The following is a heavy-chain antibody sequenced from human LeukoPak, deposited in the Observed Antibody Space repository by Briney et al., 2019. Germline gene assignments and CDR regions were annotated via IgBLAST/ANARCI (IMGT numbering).Heavy chain of an antibody. Sequence: GGSLRLSCAASGFTFSSYGMHWVRQAPGKGLEWVAVIWYDGSNKYYADSVKGRFTISRDNSKNTLYLQMNSLRAEDTAVYYCAKVKGTYYYDSSGYLHAFDIWGQGTMVTVSS. CDR3: AKVKGTYYYDSSGYLHAFDI. CDR2: IWYDGSNK. CDR1: GFTFSSYG. J-gene: IGHJ3*02. V-gene: IGHV3-33*06. D-gene: IGHD3-22*01.